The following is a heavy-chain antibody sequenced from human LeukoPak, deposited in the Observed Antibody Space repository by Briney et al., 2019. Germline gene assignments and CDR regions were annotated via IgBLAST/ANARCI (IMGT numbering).Heavy chain of an antibody. CDR3: ARKENVYYYFDY. J-gene: IGHJ4*02. V-gene: IGHV4-28*01. CDR2: IYHSGTT. Sequence: SDTLSLTCAVSGYSITSSSWWGWIRQPPGKGLEWIGYIYHSGTTYYNPSLQSRVTMSVDTSKNQFSLKLSSVTAVDAAVYYCARKENVYYYFDYWGQGTLVTVSS. CDR1: GYSITSSSW. D-gene: IGHD3-10*01.